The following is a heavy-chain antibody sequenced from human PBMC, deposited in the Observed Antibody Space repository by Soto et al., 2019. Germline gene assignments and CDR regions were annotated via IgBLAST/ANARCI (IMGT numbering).Heavy chain of an antibody. CDR3: AKVGNDYYDSSGYTLGY. D-gene: IGHD3-22*01. CDR1: GFTFSSYG. Sequence: QVPLVESGGGGVQPGRSLRLSCAASGFTFSSYGMHGVRQAPGKGLEWVAGISYDGSNKYYADSVKGRFTISRDNSKNTLYLQMNSLRAEDTAVYYCAKVGNDYYDSSGYTLGYWGQGTLVTVSS. CDR2: ISYDGSNK. V-gene: IGHV3-30*18. J-gene: IGHJ4*02.